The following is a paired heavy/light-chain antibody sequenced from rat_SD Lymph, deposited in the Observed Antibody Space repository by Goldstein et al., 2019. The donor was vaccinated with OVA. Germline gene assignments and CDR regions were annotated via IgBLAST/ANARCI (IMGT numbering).Heavy chain of an antibody. CDR3: ARSYFGVNSFDY. V-gene: IGHV7-7*01. CDR1: GFTFTDFY. Sequence: EGKLLESGGGLVQPGGSLRLSCAASGFTFTDFYMSWIRQPPGKAPEWLGVIKNKANAYTTEYNPSVEGRFTISRDNTQNILYLHMNTLRAEDTAIYYCARSYFGVNSFDYWGHGVMVTVSS. CDR2: IKNKANAYTT. D-gene: IGHD1-7*01. J-gene: IGHJ2*01.
Light chain of an antibody. Sequence: DVQMTQSLSYLAASPGESISISCKASKSISNFLAWYQQKPGEPYKLLLYSGSTLQSGTPSRFSGSGSGTDFTLTIRSLEPEDFGLYYCQQFYEKPFTFGAGTKLELK. J-gene: IGKJ2-1*01. CDR3: QQFYEKPFT. CDR2: SGS. V-gene: IGKV16S1*01. CDR1: KSISNF.